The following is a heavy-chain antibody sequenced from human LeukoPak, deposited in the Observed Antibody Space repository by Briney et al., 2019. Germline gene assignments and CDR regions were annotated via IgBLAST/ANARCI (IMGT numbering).Heavy chain of an antibody. J-gene: IGHJ4*02. CDR2: INPSGGST. CDR3: ARDAVAAAGSFDY. D-gene: IGHD6-13*01. CDR1: GYTFTSYY. V-gene: IGHV1-46*01. Sequence: ASVKFPCNASGYTFTSYYMHWVRQAPGQGREWMGIINPSGGSTNYAQKFKGRVTMPRDMSTSTVYMELSSLRSEDTAVYYCARDAVAAAGSFDYWGQGTLVTVSS.